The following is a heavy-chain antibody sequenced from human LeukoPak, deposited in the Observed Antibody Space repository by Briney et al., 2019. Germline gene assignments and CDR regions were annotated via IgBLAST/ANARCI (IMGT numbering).Heavy chain of an antibody. D-gene: IGHD6-25*01. Sequence: SETLSLTCTVSGYSISNGYYRGWIRQPPGKGLEWVGSIYHRGSTYYNPSLTSRVTISLDRSKKKFSLNVRSVTAADTAVYYCARVSEAAAHYWGRGTLVTVSS. CDR3: ARVSEAAAHY. J-gene: IGHJ4*02. CDR1: GYSISNGYY. CDR2: IYHRGST. V-gene: IGHV4-38-2*02.